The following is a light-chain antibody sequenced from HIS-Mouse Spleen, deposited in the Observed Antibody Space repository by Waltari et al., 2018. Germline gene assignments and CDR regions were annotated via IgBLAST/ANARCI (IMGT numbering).Light chain of an antibody. Sequence: DIQITQSPSSLSASVGDRVTITCRASKSISSYLNWYQQKPGKAPKLLIYAASSLQSGVPSRFSGSGSGTDFTLTISSLQPEDFATYYCQQSYSTPRTFGQGTKVEIK. J-gene: IGKJ1*01. CDR3: QQSYSTPRT. V-gene: IGKV1-39*01. CDR1: KSISSY. CDR2: AAS.